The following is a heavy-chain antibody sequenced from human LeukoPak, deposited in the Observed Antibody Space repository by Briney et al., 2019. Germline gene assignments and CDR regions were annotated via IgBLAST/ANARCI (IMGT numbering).Heavy chain of an antibody. V-gene: IGHV4-34*01. CDR2: INHSGST. CDR1: GGSFSGYY. D-gene: IGHD4-11*01. J-gene: IGHJ4*02. CDR3: ARIPHDYSNYSDY. Sequence: SSETLSLTCAVYGGSFSGYYWSWIRQPPGKGLEWIGEINHSGSTNYNPSLKSRVTISVDTSKNQFSLKLSSATAADTAVYYCARIPHDYSNYSDYWGQGTLVTVSS.